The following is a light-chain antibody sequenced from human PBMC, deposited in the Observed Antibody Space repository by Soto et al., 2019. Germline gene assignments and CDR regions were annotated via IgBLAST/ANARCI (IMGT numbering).Light chain of an antibody. CDR2: EDD. CDR3: QSENSNNHVV. J-gene: IGLJ2*01. V-gene: IGLV6-57*04. CDR1: SGNIASNY. Sequence: NFMLTQPHSVSESPGKTVTISCTRSSGNIASNYVHWYQQRPGSVPTTVIYEDDQRPSGVPDRFSGSIDSSSNSASLIISGLKTEDEADYYCQSENSNNHVVFGGRTKLTVL.